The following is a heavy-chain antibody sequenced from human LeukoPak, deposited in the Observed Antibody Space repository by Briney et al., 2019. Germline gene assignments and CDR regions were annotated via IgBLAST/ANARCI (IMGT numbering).Heavy chain of an antibody. J-gene: IGHJ6*02. CDR2: INTNTGNP. Sequence: ASVKVSCKASGYTFTSYAMNWVRQAPGQGLEWMGWINTNTGNPTYAQGFTGRFVFSLDTSVSTAYLQISSLKAEDTAVYYCARANKNYDILSLVFVYYGMDVWGQGTTVTVSS. CDR3: ARANKNYDILSLVFVYYGMDV. D-gene: IGHD3-9*01. CDR1: GYTFTSYA. V-gene: IGHV7-4-1*02.